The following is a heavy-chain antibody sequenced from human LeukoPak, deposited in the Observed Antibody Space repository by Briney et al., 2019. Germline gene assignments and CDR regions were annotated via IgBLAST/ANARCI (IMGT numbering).Heavy chain of an antibody. CDR2: ISPRSNSI. D-gene: IGHD1-14*01. Sequence: GGSLRLSCTASGFTFSNYAMTWVRQAPGKGLEWISAISPRSNSIYYSDSVRGRFIVSRDNSKNTLYLQMNRLTAEDTAIYYCAKKPAGFDPWGQGTLVTVSS. CDR3: AKKPAGFDP. V-gene: IGHV3-23*01. J-gene: IGHJ5*02. CDR1: GFTFSNYA.